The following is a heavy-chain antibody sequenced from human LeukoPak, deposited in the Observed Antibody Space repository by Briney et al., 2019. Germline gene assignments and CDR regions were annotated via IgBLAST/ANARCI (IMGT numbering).Heavy chain of an antibody. V-gene: IGHV4-59*01. D-gene: IGHD2-21*02. CDR1: GGSISSYY. J-gene: IGHJ6*03. Sequence: SETLSLTCTVSGGSISSYYWSWIRQSPGKGLEWIGYIYYSGSTNYNPSLKSRVTISVDTSKNQFSLKLSSVTAADTAVYYCARYVVVTAMNYYYYYMDVWGKGTTVTVSS. CDR3: ARYVVVTAMNYYYYYMDV. CDR2: IYYSGST.